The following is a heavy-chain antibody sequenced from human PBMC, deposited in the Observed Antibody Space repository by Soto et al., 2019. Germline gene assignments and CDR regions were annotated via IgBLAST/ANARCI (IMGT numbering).Heavy chain of an antibody. D-gene: IGHD3-22*01. CDR2: IYWDDNK. V-gene: IGHV2-5*02. Sequence: QNTLKESGPTLVKPTQTLTLTCTFSGLSLSTSEVGVGWIRQPPGKALEWLALIYWDDNKRYSPSLKTRLTITKDTSKNQVVLTMTNMDPVDTATYYCAHRIVTNNWFDPWGQGTLVTVSS. CDR3: AHRIVTNNWFDP. J-gene: IGHJ5*02. CDR1: GLSLSTSEVG.